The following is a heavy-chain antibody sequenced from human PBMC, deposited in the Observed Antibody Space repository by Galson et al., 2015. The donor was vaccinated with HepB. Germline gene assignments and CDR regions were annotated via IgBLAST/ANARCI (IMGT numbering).Heavy chain of an antibody. CDR2: ISGTTGGIT. J-gene: IGHJ4*02. CDR3: AKDLPLPRGTNRGNRDY. CDR1: GFTFSSYA. V-gene: IGHV3-23*01. D-gene: IGHD7-27*01. Sequence: SLRLSCAASGFTFSSYAMAWVRQAPGKGLEWVSSISGTTGGITDHADSVKGRFTISRDNSRRTLFLQMNSLTVEDTAIYYCAKDLPLPRGTNRGNRDYWGRGTLVTVSS.